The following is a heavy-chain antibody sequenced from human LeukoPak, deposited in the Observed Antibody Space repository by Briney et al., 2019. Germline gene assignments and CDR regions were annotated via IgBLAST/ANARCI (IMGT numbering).Heavy chain of an antibody. D-gene: IGHD3-10*01. Sequence: GASVKVSCKASGYTFTRYYMHWVRQAPGQGLEWMGIINPSVGSANYAQKLQGRVTMTRDTSISTVYMELSSLRSEDTAVYYCARDVSQGSGSYRNQAFDYWGQGTLVTVSS. CDR3: ARDVSQGSGSYRNQAFDY. CDR1: GYTFTRYY. V-gene: IGHV1-46*04. J-gene: IGHJ4*02. CDR2: INPSVGSA.